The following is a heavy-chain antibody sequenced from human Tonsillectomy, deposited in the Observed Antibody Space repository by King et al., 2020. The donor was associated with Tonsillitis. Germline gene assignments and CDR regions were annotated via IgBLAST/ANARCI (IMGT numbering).Heavy chain of an antibody. CDR1: GFTFSDYA. J-gene: IGHJ2*01. Sequence: VQLVESGGGLVQPGGSLRLSCEGSGFTFSDYAMSWVRQGPGKGLEWVSSINESGSNQYNADSVKGRFTISRDNSKNTLYLQMDSLRDEDTAVYYCAKGPIASAPHWYFDLWGRGTLVTVSS. CDR2: INESGSNQ. CDR3: AKGPIASAPHWYFDL. D-gene: IGHD6-13*01. V-gene: IGHV3-23*04.